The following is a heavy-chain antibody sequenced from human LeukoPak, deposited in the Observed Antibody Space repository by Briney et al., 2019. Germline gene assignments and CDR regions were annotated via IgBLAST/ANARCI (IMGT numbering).Heavy chain of an antibody. V-gene: IGHV4-59*01. J-gene: IGHJ4*02. Sequence: PSETLSLTCTVSGGSISSYYWSWIRQPPGKGLEWIGYIYYSGSTNYNPSLKSRVTISVDTSKNQFSLKLSSVTAADTAVYYCAREAYSSGPIDYWGQGTLVTVSS. CDR3: AREAYSSGPIDY. CDR2: IYYSGST. CDR1: GGSISSYY. D-gene: IGHD6-19*01.